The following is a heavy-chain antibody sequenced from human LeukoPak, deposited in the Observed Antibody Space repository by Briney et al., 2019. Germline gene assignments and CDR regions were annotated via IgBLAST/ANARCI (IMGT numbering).Heavy chain of an antibody. D-gene: IGHD1-7*01. CDR2: IKQDGSEK. Sequence: GGSLRLSCAASGFTFSSYWMSWVRQAPGKGLEWVANIKQDGSEKYYVDSVKGRFTISRDSAKNSLYLQMNSLRAEDTAVYYCAREVNWNYASQPSDPDYWGQGTLVTVSS. V-gene: IGHV3-7*01. CDR3: AREVNWNYASQPSDPDY. J-gene: IGHJ4*02. CDR1: GFTFSSYW.